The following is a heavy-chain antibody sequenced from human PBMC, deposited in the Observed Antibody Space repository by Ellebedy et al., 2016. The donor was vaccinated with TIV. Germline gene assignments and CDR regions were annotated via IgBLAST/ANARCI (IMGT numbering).Heavy chain of an antibody. Sequence: AASVKVSCKASGYTFSTYYMHWVRQAPGQGLEWMGIINPSGGSTSYAQKLQGRVTMTRDTSTSTVYMELSSLRSEETAVYYCARDKGIAAAGSPSDWGQGTLVTVSS. V-gene: IGHV1-46*04. J-gene: IGHJ4*02. CDR2: INPSGGST. CDR1: GYTFSTYY. CDR3: ARDKGIAAAGSPSD. D-gene: IGHD6-13*01.